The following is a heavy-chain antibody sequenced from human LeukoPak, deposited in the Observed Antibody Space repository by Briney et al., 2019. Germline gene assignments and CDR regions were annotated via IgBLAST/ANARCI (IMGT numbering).Heavy chain of an antibody. Sequence: PSETLSLTCTVSAGSISSSSYYWGWIRQPPGKGLEWIGSIYYSGSTYYNPSLKSRVTISVDTSKNQFSLKLSSVTAADTAVYYCARSRGYSYGTTFLDYWGQGTLVTVSS. D-gene: IGHD5-18*01. V-gene: IGHV4-39*07. J-gene: IGHJ4*02. CDR2: IYYSGST. CDR1: AGSISSSSYY. CDR3: ARSRGYSYGTTFLDY.